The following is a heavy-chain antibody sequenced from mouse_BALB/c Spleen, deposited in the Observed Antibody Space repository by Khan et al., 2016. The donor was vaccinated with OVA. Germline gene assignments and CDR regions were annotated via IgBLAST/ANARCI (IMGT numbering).Heavy chain of an antibody. Sequence: EVELVESGGDLVRPGGSLKLSCSASGFTFSTYSMSWVRQTPDKRLEWVATISSAGDYTFFPDSVKGRFTIPRDNARNTPYLQMSSLRYEDTAMYYCASHLAGSFAYWGQGTLVTVSA. V-gene: IGHV5-6*01. CDR1: GFTFSTYS. D-gene: IGHD1-1*01. CDR3: ASHLAGSFAY. J-gene: IGHJ3*01. CDR2: ISSAGDYT.